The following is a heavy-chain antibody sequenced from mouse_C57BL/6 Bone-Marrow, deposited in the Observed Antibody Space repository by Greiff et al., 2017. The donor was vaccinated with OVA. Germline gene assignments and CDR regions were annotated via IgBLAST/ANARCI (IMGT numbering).Heavy chain of an antibody. D-gene: IGHD1-1*01. CDR2: IYPGDGDT. J-gene: IGHJ3*01. Sequence: LVEPGASVKISCKASGYAFSSSWMNWVKQRPGKGLEWIGRIYPGDGDTNYNGKFKGKATLTADKSSSTAYMQLSSLTSEDSAVYFCASHYGSSFAWFAYWGQGTLVTVSA. V-gene: IGHV1-82*01. CDR1: GYAFSSSW. CDR3: ASHYGSSFAWFAY.